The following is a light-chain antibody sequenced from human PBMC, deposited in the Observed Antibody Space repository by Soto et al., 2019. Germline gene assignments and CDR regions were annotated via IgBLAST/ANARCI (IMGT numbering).Light chain of an antibody. J-gene: IGKJ1*01. CDR3: QQYGDSPST. Sequence: EIVLTQSPVTLSLSPGERATLSCRASQSVRTYLAWYQVKPGQAPRLLIYGASSRTTATPHRFSGSGSGTDFTLTISGLEPEDFAVYYCQQYGDSPSTFGQGTKVDIK. CDR2: GAS. CDR1: QSVRTY. V-gene: IGKV3-20*01.